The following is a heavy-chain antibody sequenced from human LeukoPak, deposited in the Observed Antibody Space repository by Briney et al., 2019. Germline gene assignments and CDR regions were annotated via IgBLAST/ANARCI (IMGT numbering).Heavy chain of an antibody. CDR1: GGTFSSYA. J-gene: IGHJ3*02. CDR2: IIPIFGTA. V-gene: IGHV1-69*13. Sequence: SVKVSCKASGGTFSSYAISWVRQAPGQGLEWMGGIIPIFGTANYAQKFQGRVTITADESTSAAYMELSSLRSEDTAVYYCARDFGDGYNYRHDAFDIWGQGTMVTVSS. CDR3: ARDFGDGYNYRHDAFDI. D-gene: IGHD5-24*01.